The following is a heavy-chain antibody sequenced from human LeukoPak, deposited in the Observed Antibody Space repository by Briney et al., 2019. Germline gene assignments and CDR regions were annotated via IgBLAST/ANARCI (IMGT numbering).Heavy chain of an antibody. J-gene: IGHJ6*03. CDR2: MYYSGTT. Sequence: SETLSLTCSVSGSSMNLYSWNWIRQSPGKGLEWIAYMYYSGTTNYNPSLENRAAISLDLSRHQFSLKLSSVTAADTAVYYCAREDVRGYPAYSYYYYMDVWGKGTTVTVSS. CDR3: AREDVRGYPAYSYYYYMDV. V-gene: IGHV4-59*12. D-gene: IGHD3-3*01. CDR1: GSSMNLYS.